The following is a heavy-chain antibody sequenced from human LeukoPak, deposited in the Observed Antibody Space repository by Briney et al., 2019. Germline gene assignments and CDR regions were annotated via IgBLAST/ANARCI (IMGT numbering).Heavy chain of an antibody. V-gene: IGHV3-30*18. J-gene: IGHJ4*02. CDR2: ISYDGSNK. CDR3: AKDRSLDY. Sequence: TGGSLRLSCAASGFTFSSYGTHWVRQAPGKGLEWVAVISYDGSNKYYADSVKGRFTISRDNSKNTLYLQMNSLRAEDTAVYYCAKDRSLDYWGQGTLVTVSS. CDR1: GFTFSSYG.